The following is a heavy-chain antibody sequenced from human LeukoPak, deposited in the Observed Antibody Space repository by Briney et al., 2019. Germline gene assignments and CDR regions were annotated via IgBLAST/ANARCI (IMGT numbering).Heavy chain of an antibody. Sequence: GGSLRLSCAASGFTFDDYAMHWVRQAPGKGLEWVLGISWSSSTIGYADSVKGRFTISRDNAKNSLYLQMNSLRAEDTAVYYCARDGTYYDFWSGAQPHAFDIWGQGTMVTVSS. CDR1: GFTFDDYA. CDR2: ISWSSSTI. CDR3: ARDGTYYDFWSGAQPHAFDI. J-gene: IGHJ3*02. D-gene: IGHD3-3*01. V-gene: IGHV3-9*01.